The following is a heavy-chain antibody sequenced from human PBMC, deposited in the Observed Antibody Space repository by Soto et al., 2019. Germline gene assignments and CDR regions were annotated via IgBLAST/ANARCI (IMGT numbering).Heavy chain of an antibody. D-gene: IGHD5-12*01. CDR3: ARDGRNGYDDF. V-gene: IGHV3-48*01. Sequence: EVQLVESGGGLVQPGGSLRLSCAASGFTFGIYSMNWIRQAPGKGLEWVSYITSSSSTIYYADSVKGRFTISRDNDENSLYLQMNSRRAEDTAVYYCARDGRNGYDDFWGQGILVTVSS. CDR1: GFTFGIYS. J-gene: IGHJ4*02. CDR2: ITSSSSTI.